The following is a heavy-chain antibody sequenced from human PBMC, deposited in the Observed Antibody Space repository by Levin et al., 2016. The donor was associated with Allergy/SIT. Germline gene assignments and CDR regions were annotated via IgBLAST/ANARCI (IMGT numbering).Heavy chain of an antibody. Sequence: SETLSLTCSVSGDTITTYYWNWIRQSPGRGLEWIGYVSYTGGTTYNPSLRSRVTMLIDTSKNQFSLEVTSVTAADTAMYYCAKDKGRGDPFDIWGQGTLVTVSS. CDR1: GDTITTYY. J-gene: IGHJ3*02. V-gene: IGHV4-59*01. D-gene: IGHD3-10*01. CDR3: AKDKGRGDPFDI. CDR2: VSYTGGT.